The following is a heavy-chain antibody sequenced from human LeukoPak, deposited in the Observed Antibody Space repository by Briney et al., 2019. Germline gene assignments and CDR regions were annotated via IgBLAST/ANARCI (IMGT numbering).Heavy chain of an antibody. V-gene: IGHV3-23*01. D-gene: IGHD3-10*01. CDR3: AKDMFVYYGSGSYYKTPPYGMDV. J-gene: IGHJ6*02. CDR1: GFTFSSYA. Sequence: GGSLRLSCAASGFTFSSYAMSWVRQAPGKGLEWVSAISGSGGSTYYADSVKGRFTISRDNSKNTLYLQMNSLRAEDTAVYYCAKDMFVYYGSGSYYKTPPYGMDVWGQGTTVTVSS. CDR2: ISGSGGST.